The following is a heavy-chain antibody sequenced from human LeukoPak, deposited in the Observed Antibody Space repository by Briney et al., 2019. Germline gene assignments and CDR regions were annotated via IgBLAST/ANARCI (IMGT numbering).Heavy chain of an antibody. Sequence: ASVKVPCKASGYTFTSYGISWVRQAPGQGLEWMGWISAYNGNTNYAQKLQGRVTMTTDTSTSTAYMELRSLRSDDTAVYYCARAVLLWFGELNWFDPWGQGTLVTVSS. V-gene: IGHV1-18*01. CDR1: GYTFTSYG. J-gene: IGHJ5*02. CDR2: ISAYNGNT. CDR3: ARAVLLWFGELNWFDP. D-gene: IGHD3-10*01.